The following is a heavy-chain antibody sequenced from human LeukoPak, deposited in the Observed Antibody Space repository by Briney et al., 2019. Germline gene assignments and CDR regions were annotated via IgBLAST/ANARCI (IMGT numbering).Heavy chain of an antibody. CDR1: GYTFTGYY. CDR2: INPNSGGT. CDR3: ARDRKVRGFPWFDP. V-gene: IGHV1-2*02. J-gene: IGHJ5*02. Sequence: ASVKASCKASGYTFTGYYMHWVRQAPGQGLEWMGWINPNSGGTNYAQKFQGRVTMTRDTSISTAYMELSRLRSDDTAVYYCARDRKVRGFPWFDPWGQGTLVTVSS. D-gene: IGHD3-10*01.